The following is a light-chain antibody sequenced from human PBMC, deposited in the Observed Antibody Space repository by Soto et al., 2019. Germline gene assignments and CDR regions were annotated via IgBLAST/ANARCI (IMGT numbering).Light chain of an antibody. J-gene: IGKJ1*01. CDR2: AAS. V-gene: IGKV1-39*01. Sequence: DIQLTQSPSFLSASVGDRVTITCRASQGISSPLNWYQQKPGKAPKLLIYAASSLQSGVPSRFSGSGSGTDFTLTISSLQPEDFATYYCQQSYSTPPTFCQGTKVDIK. CDR3: QQSYSTPPT. CDR1: QGISSP.